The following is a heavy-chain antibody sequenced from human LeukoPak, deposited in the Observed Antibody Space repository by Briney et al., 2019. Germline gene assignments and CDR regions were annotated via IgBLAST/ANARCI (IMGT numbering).Heavy chain of an antibody. V-gene: IGHV3-7*01. CDR2: IKQDGSEK. Sequence: PGGSLRLSCAASGFTFSSYWMSWVRQAPGKGLEWVANIKQDGSEKYYVDSVKGRFTISRDNAKNSLYLQMNSLRAEDTAVYYCARDPVPVYGSGRTWFDPWGQGTLVTVSS. CDR1: GFTFSSYW. J-gene: IGHJ5*02. CDR3: ARDPVPVYGSGRTWFDP. D-gene: IGHD3-10*01.